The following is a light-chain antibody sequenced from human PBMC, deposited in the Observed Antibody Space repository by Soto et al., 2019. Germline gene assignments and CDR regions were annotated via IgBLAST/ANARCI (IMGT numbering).Light chain of an antibody. J-gene: IGLJ2*01. Sequence: QLVLTQSPSASASLGASVKHTCTLSSGHSNYVIAWHQQQPEKGPRYLMKPNSDGSHSKGDGIPDRFSGSSSGAERYLTISSLQSEDEADYYCQTWDTGIRVFGGGTKVTVL. CDR1: SGHSNYV. CDR2: PNSDGSH. V-gene: IGLV4-69*01. CDR3: QTWDTGIRV.